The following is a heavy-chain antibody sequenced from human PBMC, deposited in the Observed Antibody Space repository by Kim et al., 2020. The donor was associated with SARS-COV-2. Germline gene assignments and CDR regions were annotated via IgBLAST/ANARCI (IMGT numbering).Heavy chain of an antibody. D-gene: IGHD6-13*01. CDR3: AKGFEQQLVPSYYYGMDV. J-gene: IGHJ6*02. CDR2: ISGSGGST. CDR1: GFTFSSYA. Sequence: GGSLRLSCAASGFTFSSYAMSWVRQAPGKGLEWVSAISGSGGSTYYADSVKGRFTISRDNSKNTLYLQMNSLRAEDTAVYYCAKGFEQQLVPSYYYGMDVWGQGTTVTVSS. V-gene: IGHV3-23*01.